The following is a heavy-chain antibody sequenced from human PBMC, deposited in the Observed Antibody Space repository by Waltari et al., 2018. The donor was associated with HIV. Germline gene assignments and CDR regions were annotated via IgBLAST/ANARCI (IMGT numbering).Heavy chain of an antibody. CDR3: VRETSGRDAFDI. CDR1: RFSFSDYD. V-gene: IGHV3-30*15. CDR2: ISNDGNDK. D-gene: IGHD2-15*01. J-gene: IGHJ3*02. Sequence: LVESGGDLVQSGTSLRLSCEASRFSFSDYDMFWVRQAPGKGLEWLAVISNDGNDKKYVDSVKGRFNVSRDNVKNTLYLYMSRLRPEDTAVYYCVRETSGRDAFDIWGLGTQVIVSS.